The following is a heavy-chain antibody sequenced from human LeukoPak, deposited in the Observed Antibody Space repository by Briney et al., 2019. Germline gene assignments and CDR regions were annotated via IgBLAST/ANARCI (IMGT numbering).Heavy chain of an antibody. D-gene: IGHD4-17*01. V-gene: IGHV3-30*18. CDR3: AKDHGDFWSNLDS. CDR1: GSSFSRHG. J-gene: IGHJ4*02. Sequence: GGSLRLSCAASGSSFSRHGMHWVRQAPGKGLEWMAVITYDGTNKYYADSVKGRFTISRDSSKNRVYLQMNSLRGEDTAVYYCAKDHGDFWSNLDSWGQGTLVTVS. CDR2: ITYDGTNK.